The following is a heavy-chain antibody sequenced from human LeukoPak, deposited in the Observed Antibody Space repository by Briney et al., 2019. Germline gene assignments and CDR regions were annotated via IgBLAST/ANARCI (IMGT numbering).Heavy chain of an antibody. Sequence: ASVKVSCKASGYTFTGYYMHWVRQAPGQGLEWMGWINPNSGGTNYAQKFQGRVTMTRDTSISTAYMELSRLRSDDTAVYYCARDRRLLGYCSGGSCPHYFDYWGQGTLVTVSS. J-gene: IGHJ4*02. D-gene: IGHD2-15*01. CDR3: ARDRRLLGYCSGGSCPHYFDY. CDR2: INPNSGGT. V-gene: IGHV1-2*02. CDR1: GYTFTGYY.